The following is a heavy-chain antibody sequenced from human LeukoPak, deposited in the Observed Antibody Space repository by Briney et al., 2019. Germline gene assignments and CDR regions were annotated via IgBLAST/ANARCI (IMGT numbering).Heavy chain of an antibody. Sequence: GGSLRLSCASSGVTFSSYGMHWVRQAPGKGLEWVALISSDGNDKLYGDSVKGRFTISRDDSKSTLYLQMDSLRAEDTAVYYCTTKVIRGNSGDDYDDWGQGTLVTVSS. CDR1: GVTFSSYG. CDR3: TTKVIRGNSGDDYDD. D-gene: IGHD5-12*01. V-gene: IGHV3-30*03. CDR2: ISSDGNDK. J-gene: IGHJ4*02.